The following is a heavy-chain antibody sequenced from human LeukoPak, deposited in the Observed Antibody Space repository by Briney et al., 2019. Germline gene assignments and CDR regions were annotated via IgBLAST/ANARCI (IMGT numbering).Heavy chain of an antibody. CDR1: GGSFSGYY. J-gene: IGHJ5*02. D-gene: IGHD6-13*01. CDR3: ARGYSSSWYFNWFDP. CDR2: INHSGST. V-gene: IGHV4-34*01. Sequence: SETLSLTCAVYGGSFSGYYWSWIRQPPGKGLEWIGEINHSGSTNYNPSLKSRVTISVDTSKNQFSLKLSSVTAADTAVYYCARGYSSSWYFNWFDPWGQGTLVTVSS.